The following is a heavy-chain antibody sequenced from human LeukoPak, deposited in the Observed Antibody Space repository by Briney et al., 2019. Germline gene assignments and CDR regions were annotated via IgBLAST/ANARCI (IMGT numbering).Heavy chain of an antibody. D-gene: IGHD6-19*01. J-gene: IGHJ4*02. CDR3: ARDAGIAVAGTNFDY. CDR1: GFTFSSYW. CDR2: IKQDGSEE. V-gene: IGHV3-7*01. Sequence: GGSLRLSCAASGFTFSSYWMSWVRQAPGKGLEWVANIKQDGSEEYYVDSVKGRFTISRDNAKNSLYLQMNSLRAEDTAVYYCARDAGIAVAGTNFDYWGQGTLVTVSS.